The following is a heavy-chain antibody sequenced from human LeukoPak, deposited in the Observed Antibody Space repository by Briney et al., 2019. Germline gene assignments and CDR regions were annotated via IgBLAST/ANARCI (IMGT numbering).Heavy chain of an antibody. CDR2: INHSGST. Sequence: SETLSLTCAVYGGSFSGYYWSWIRQPPGKGLEWIGEINHSGSTNYNPSLKSRVTISVDTSKNQFSLKLSSVTAADMAVYYCARSDGYGLVGIWGQGTMVTVSS. CDR3: ARSDGYGLVGI. V-gene: IGHV4-34*01. J-gene: IGHJ3*02. CDR1: GGSFSGYY. D-gene: IGHD3-10*01.